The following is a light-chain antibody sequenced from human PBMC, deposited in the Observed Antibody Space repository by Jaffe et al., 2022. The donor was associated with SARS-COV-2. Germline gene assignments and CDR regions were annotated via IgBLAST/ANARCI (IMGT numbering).Light chain of an antibody. V-gene: IGKV3-20*01. CDR2: GAS. Sequence: EIVLTQSPGTLSLSPGERVTLSCKASQSVSSNYLAWYQQKPGQALRLLIFGASSRATGIPDRFSGSGSGTDFTLTISRLEPEDFAVYYCQQYGRSPEMYTFGQGTKLEIK. CDR3: QQYGRSPEMYT. J-gene: IGKJ2*01. CDR1: QSVSSNY.